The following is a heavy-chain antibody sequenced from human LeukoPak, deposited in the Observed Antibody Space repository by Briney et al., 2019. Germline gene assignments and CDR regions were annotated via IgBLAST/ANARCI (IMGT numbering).Heavy chain of an antibody. D-gene: IGHD5-12*01. CDR1: GGSISSYY. CDR2: IYYSGST. CDR3: ARRGPVATKGDYYFDN. Sequence: SETLSLTCTVSGGSISSYYWSWIRQPPGKGLEWIGYIYYSGSTNYNPSPKSRVTISVDTSKNQFSLKLSSVTAADTAVYYCARRGPVATKGDYYFDNWGQGTLVTVSS. V-gene: IGHV4-59*08. J-gene: IGHJ4*02.